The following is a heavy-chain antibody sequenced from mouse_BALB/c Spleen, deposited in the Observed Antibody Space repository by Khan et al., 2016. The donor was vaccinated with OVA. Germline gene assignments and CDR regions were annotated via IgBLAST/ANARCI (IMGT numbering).Heavy chain of an antibody. CDR2: ISSGSSTI. Sequence: EVELVESGGGLVQPGGSRKLSCAASGFTFSRFGMHWVRQAPEKGLEWVAYISSGSSTIYYADTVKGRFTISRDKPKNTLFLQMTSLMSEDTAMYYCARDSNFDYWGQGTTLTVSS. J-gene: IGHJ2*01. CDR1: GFTFSRFG. CDR3: ARDSNFDY. V-gene: IGHV5-17*02.